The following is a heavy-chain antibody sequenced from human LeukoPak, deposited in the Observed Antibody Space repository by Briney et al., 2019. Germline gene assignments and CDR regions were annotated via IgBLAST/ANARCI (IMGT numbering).Heavy chain of an antibody. CDR1: GYTFTSYY. J-gene: IGHJ5*02. CDR3: ARDLSRYCSSTSCYSGWFDP. D-gene: IGHD2-2*01. Sequence: ASVKVSCKASGYTFTSYYMHWVRQAPGQGREWMGIINPSGGSTSYAQKFQGRVTMTRDTSTSTVYMELSSLRPEDTAVYYCARDLSRYCSSTSCYSGWFDPWGQGTLVTVSS. CDR2: INPSGGST. V-gene: IGHV1-46*03.